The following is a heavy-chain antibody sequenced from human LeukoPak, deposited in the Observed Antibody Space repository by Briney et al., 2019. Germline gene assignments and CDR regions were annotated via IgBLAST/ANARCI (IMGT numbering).Heavy chain of an antibody. Sequence: GGSLRLSCAASGFTFSSYSMNWIRQAPGKGLEWVSSISSSSNYIYYADSVKGRFTIFRDNAKNSLYLQMNSLRAEDTAVYYCARDPSSGWYLKGWFDPWGQGTLVTVSS. CDR2: ISSSSNYI. CDR1: GFTFSSYS. CDR3: ARDPSSGWYLKGWFDP. D-gene: IGHD6-19*01. J-gene: IGHJ5*02. V-gene: IGHV3-21*01.